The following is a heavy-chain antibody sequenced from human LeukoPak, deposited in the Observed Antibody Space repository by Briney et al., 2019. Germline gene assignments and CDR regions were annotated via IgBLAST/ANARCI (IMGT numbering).Heavy chain of an antibody. CDR2: ISYSGTT. Sequence: SETLSLTCAVSNGSFSNYYRSWIRLTPGKGLEWVGYISYSGTTNYNPSLKSRVTIIVNNSNNQLPLKLSSVTAADTAVYYCAREEDYYDSSGYYNYWGQGTLVTVSS. D-gene: IGHD3-22*01. J-gene: IGHJ4*02. CDR1: NGSFSNYY. CDR3: AREEDYYDSSGYYNY. V-gene: IGHV4-59*12.